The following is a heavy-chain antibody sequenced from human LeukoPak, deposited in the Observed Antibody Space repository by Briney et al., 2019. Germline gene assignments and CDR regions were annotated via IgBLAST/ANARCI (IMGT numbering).Heavy chain of an antibody. Sequence: SETLSLTCTVSGGSISSSSYYWGWIRQPPGKGLEWIGEINHSGSTNYNPSLKSRVTISVDTSKNQFSLKLSSVTAADTAVYYCARRATWIQLWYYGYWGQGTLVTVSS. CDR2: INHSGST. V-gene: IGHV4-39*07. D-gene: IGHD5-18*01. CDR1: GGSISSSSYY. CDR3: ARRATWIQLWYYGY. J-gene: IGHJ4*02.